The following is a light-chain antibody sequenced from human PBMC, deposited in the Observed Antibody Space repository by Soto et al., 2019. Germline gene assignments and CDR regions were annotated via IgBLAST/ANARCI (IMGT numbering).Light chain of an antibody. CDR2: DAS. V-gene: IGKV3-11*01. Sequence: EIVIPQSPATLSVSPGERPTLSCRASQSVSSYLAWYQQKPGQAPRLLIYDASNRATGIPARFSGSGSGTDFTLTISSLEPEDFAVYYCQQRTTFGQGTKVDI. CDR1: QSVSSY. CDR3: QQRTT. J-gene: IGKJ1*01.